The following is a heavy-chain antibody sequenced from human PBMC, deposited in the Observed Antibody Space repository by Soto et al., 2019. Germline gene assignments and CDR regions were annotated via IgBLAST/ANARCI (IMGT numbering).Heavy chain of an antibody. V-gene: IGHV4-59*01. CDR2: IYYTGST. Sequence: SETLSLTCTVSGGSIGSYYWSWIRQPPGKGLEWIGHIYYTGSTSYNTSLKGRVTISIDTSENQFSLMLRSGTAADTAVYYCARHYFDSSGYYFALGLDVWGQGTTVTVSS. CDR1: GGSIGSYY. J-gene: IGHJ6*02. CDR3: ARHYFDSSGYYFALGLDV. D-gene: IGHD3-22*01.